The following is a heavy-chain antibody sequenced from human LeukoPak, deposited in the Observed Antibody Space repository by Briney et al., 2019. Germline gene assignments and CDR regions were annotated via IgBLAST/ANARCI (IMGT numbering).Heavy chain of an antibody. D-gene: IGHD5-18*01. J-gene: IGHJ4*02. CDR2: INQDGSKE. CDR1: GFTFSSYW. Sequence: PGGSLRLSCAASGFTFSSYWMTWVRQAPGKGLEWVANINQDGSKEYYLDSVKGRFTISRDNDKNSLYLQVNSLGAEDTAVYYCAKGGYINGYDYWGQGTLVTVSS. V-gene: IGHV3-7*01. CDR3: AKGGYINGYDY.